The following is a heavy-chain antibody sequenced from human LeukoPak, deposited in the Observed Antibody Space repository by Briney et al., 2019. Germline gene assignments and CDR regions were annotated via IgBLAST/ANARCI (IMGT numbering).Heavy chain of an antibody. CDR3: ASPYRTTRTLAGILSQYYYMDV. Sequence: GGTLRLSCAASGFTGSSYSMNWVRQAPGKGRVGVSSISSSSRYIYYADSVKGRSTISRDNAKNSLYLQMNSLRAEDTAVHYCASPYRTTRTLAGILSQYYYMDVWGKGTTVTVSS. V-gene: IGHV3-21*01. CDR2: ISSSSRYI. CDR1: GFTGSSYS. D-gene: IGHD1-14*01. J-gene: IGHJ6*03.